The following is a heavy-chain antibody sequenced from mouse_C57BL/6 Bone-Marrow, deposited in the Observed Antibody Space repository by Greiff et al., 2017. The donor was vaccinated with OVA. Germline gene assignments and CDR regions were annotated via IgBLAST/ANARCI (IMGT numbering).Heavy chain of an antibody. CDR3: ARSYYDYDESYAMDY. D-gene: IGHD2-4*01. Sequence: QVQLQQPGAELVKPGASVKLSCKASGYTFTSYWMQWVKQRPGQGLEWIGEIDPSDSYTNYNQKFKGKATLTVDTSSSTAYMQLSSLTSEDSAVYYCARSYYDYDESYAMDYWGQGTSVTVSS. J-gene: IGHJ4*01. CDR2: IDPSDSYT. V-gene: IGHV1-50*01. CDR1: GYTFTSYW.